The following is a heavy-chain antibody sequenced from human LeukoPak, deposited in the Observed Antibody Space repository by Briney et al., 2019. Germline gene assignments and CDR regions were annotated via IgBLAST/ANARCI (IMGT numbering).Heavy chain of an antibody. CDR3: AREGYGDWYFDL. D-gene: IGHD4-17*01. CDR2: ISSNGGST. Sequence: PGGSLRLSCAASGFTFSSYAMHWVRQAPGKGLEYVSAISSNGGSTYYANSVKGRFTISRDNSKNTLYLQMGGLRAEDMAVYYCAREGYGDWYFDLWGRGTLVTVSS. CDR1: GFTFSSYA. V-gene: IGHV3-64*01. J-gene: IGHJ2*01.